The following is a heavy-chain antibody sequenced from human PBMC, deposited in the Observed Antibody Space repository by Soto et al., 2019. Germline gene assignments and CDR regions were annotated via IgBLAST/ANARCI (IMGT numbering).Heavy chain of an antibody. J-gene: IGHJ5*02. V-gene: IGHV1-69*13. CDR1: GGTFSSYA. Sequence: SVKVSCKASGGTFSSYAISWVRQAPGQGLEWMGGIIPIFGTANYAQKFQGRVTITADESTSTAYMELSSLRSEDTAGYYCARIVSAMIFSSWFDPWGQGTPVPLST. D-gene: IGHD3-22*01. CDR2: IIPIFGTA. CDR3: ARIVSAMIFSSWFDP.